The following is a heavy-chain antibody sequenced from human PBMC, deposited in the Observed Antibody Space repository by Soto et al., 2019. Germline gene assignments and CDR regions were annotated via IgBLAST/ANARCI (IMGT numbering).Heavy chain of an antibody. J-gene: IGHJ4*02. Sequence: PGGSLRLSCAASGFTFSSYSMDWVRQAPGKGLEWVSSISSSSSYIYYADSVKGRFTISRDNAKNSLYLQMNSLRAEDTAVYYCARGDSAGDLYFDYWGQGTLVTVSS. CDR2: ISSSSSYI. CDR3: ARGDSAGDLYFDY. D-gene: IGHD4-17*01. CDR1: GFTFSSYS. V-gene: IGHV3-21*01.